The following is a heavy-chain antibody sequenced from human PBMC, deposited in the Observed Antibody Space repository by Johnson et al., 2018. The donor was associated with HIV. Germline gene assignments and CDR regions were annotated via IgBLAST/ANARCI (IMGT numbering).Heavy chain of an antibody. CDR1: GFTFSTYA. D-gene: IGHD3-10*01. J-gene: IGHJ3*02. V-gene: IGHV3-23*04. CDR2: ISGSGGST. CDR3: ARDPNYNSVDAFDI. Sequence: VQLVESGGGGIQPGRSLRLSCAASGFTFSTYAMSWVRQAPGQGLEWVSAISGSGGSTYYADSVTGRFTISRDNSKNSLYLQMNSLRDEDTALYYCARDPNYNSVDAFDIWGQGTMVTVSS.